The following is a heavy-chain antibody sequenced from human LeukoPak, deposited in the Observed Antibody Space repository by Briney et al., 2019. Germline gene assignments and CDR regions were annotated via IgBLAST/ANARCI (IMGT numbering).Heavy chain of an antibody. CDR2: ISGSGGST. V-gene: IGHV3-23*01. CDR1: GFTFSSYA. J-gene: IGHJ5*02. CDR3: AKSSSKTYYYDSAS. Sequence: GGSLRLSCAASGFTFSSYAMSWVRQAPGKGLEWVSAISGSGGSTYYADSVKGRFTISRDNSKNTLYLQMNSLRAEDTAVYYCAKSSSKTYYYDSASWGQETLVTVSS. D-gene: IGHD3-22*01.